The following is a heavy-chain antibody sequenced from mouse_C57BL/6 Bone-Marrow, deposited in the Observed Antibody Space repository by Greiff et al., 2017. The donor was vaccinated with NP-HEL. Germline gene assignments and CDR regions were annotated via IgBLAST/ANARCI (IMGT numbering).Heavy chain of an antibody. CDR3: ARAGLDYYGSSFFDY. CDR2: SRNKANDYTT. V-gene: IGHV7-1*01. Sequence: EVKLVESGGGLVQSGRSLRLSCATSGFTFSDFYMEWVRQAPGKGLEWIAASRNKANDYTTEYSASVKGRFIVSRDTSQSILYLQMNALRAEDTAIYYCARAGLDYYGSSFFDYWGQGTTLTVSS. J-gene: IGHJ2*01. D-gene: IGHD1-1*01. CDR1: GFTFSDFY.